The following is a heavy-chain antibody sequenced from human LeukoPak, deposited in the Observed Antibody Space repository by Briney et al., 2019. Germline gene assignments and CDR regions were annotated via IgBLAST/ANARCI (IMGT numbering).Heavy chain of an antibody. Sequence: GGSLRLSCAASGFTFSSYEMNWVRQAPGTGLEWVSYISSSGSTIYYADSVKGRFTISRDNAKNSLYLQMNSLRAEDTAVYYCARDLTMGAFDIWGQGTMVTVSS. CDR3: ARDLTMGAFDI. D-gene: IGHD3-10*01. V-gene: IGHV3-48*03. CDR1: GFTFSSYE. J-gene: IGHJ3*02. CDR2: ISSSGSTI.